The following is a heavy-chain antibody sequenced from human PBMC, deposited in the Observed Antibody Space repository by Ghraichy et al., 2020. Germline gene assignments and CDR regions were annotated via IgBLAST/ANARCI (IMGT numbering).Heavy chain of an antibody. J-gene: IGHJ4*02. CDR3: ARDSWNEYYFDY. D-gene: IGHD1-1*01. CDR2: IYYSGST. Sequence: IGYIYYSGSTNYNPSLKSRVTISVDTSKNQFSLKLSSVTAADTAVYYCARDSWNEYYFDYWGQGTLVTVSS. V-gene: IGHV4-59*01.